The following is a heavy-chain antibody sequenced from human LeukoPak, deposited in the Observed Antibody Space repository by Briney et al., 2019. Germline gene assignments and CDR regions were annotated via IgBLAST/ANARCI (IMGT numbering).Heavy chain of an antibody. CDR1: GGSMNSYS. V-gene: IGHV4-59*01. J-gene: IGHJ4*02. CDR2: IYYSGST. CDR3: ARIIAARFDY. Sequence: SGTLSLTCTVSGGSMNSYSWSWIRQPPGKGLEWIGYIYYSGSTNYNPSLKSRVTISVDTSKNQFSLKLSSVTAADTAVYYCARIIAARFDYWGQGILVTVSS. D-gene: IGHD6-6*01.